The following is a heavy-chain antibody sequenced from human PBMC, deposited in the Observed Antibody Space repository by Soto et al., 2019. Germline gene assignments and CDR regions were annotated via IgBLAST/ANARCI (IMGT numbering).Heavy chain of an antibody. CDR2: IYYSGST. CDR1: GGSISSSSYY. D-gene: IGHD3-10*01. J-gene: IGHJ6*02. CDR3: AGQPTAGSYYDLGSYYYYYAMDV. V-gene: IGHV4-39*01. Sequence: SETLSLTCTVSGGSISSSSYYWGWIRQPPGKGLEWIGNIYYSGSTYYNPSLKSRVTISVDTSKNQFSLKLSSVTAADTAVYYCAGQPTAGSYYDLGSYYYYYAMDVWGQGTTVTVSS.